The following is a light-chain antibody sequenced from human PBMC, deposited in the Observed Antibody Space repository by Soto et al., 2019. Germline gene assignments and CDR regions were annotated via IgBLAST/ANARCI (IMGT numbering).Light chain of an antibody. Sequence: EIVMTQSPGTLSLSPGERATLSCRASQSVSSNFLAWYQQKPGQAPRLLIYGASRMATGIPDRFSGSGSGTDFTLTISRLEPEDFALYYCQHYGSSPSTFGQGTRLEIK. CDR2: GAS. V-gene: IGKV3-20*01. CDR3: QHYGSSPST. J-gene: IGKJ5*01. CDR1: QSVSSNF.